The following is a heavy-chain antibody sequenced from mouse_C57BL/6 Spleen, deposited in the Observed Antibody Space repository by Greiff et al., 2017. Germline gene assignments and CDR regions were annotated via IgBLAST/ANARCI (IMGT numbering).Heavy chain of an antibody. J-gene: IGHJ1*03. CDR2: NNPNYGTT. D-gene: IGHD2-4*01. V-gene: IGHV1-39*01. CDR3: ARGDYDLYFDV. CDR1: CFLFPDYK. Sequence: LPESGPGAGKAGASVEIFFQASCFLFPDYKINWGKQSNGKSFEWIGVNNPNYGTTSYNQKFKGKATLTVDQSSSTAYMQLNSLTSEDSAVYYCARGDYDLYFDVWGTGTTVTVSS.